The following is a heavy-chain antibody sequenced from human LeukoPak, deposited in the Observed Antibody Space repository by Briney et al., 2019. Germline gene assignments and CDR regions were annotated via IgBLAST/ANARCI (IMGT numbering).Heavy chain of an antibody. CDR3: ARDFREVGATHYFDY. CDR2: IHFSGSA. CDR1: GGSITSYY. J-gene: IGHJ4*02. D-gene: IGHD1-26*01. Sequence: SDTLSHTCTVSGGSITSYYWSWIRQPPGEGLECIGQIHFSGSANYNPSLESRVAMSLDASKNQFSLKVSSVTAADTAIYYCARDFREVGATHYFDYWGQGSLVTVSS. V-gene: IGHV4-59*01.